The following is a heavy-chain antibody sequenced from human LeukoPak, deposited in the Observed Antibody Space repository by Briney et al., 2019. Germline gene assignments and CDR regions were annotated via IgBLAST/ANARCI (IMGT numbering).Heavy chain of an antibody. Sequence: SETLSLTCTVSGGSISSSSYYWGWIRQPPGKGLEWIGSIYYSGSTYNNPSLKSRLTISVDTSKNQFSLKLRSVTAADTAVYYCARVVQSTDSSGFYLPEYFQHWGQGTLVTVSS. V-gene: IGHV4-39*07. CDR1: GGSISSSSYY. J-gene: IGHJ1*01. CDR2: IYYSGST. CDR3: ARVVQSTDSSGFYLPEYFQH. D-gene: IGHD3-22*01.